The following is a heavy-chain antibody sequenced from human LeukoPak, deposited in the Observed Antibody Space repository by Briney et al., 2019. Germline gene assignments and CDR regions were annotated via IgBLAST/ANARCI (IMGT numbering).Heavy chain of an antibody. CDR2: IYHSGST. CDR3: ARGPGIAAAGPLGSPMDV. D-gene: IGHD6-13*01. CDR1: GGSISSGGYY. Sequence: RPSETLSLTCTVSGGSISSGGYYWSWIRQPPGKGLEWIGYIYHSGSTYYNPSLKSRVTISVDRSKNQFSLKLSSVTAADTAVYYCARGPGIAAAGPLGSPMDVWGKGTTVTVSS. V-gene: IGHV4-30-2*01. J-gene: IGHJ6*03.